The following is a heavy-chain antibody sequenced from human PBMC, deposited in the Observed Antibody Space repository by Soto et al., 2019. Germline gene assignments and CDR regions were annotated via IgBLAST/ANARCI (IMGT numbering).Heavy chain of an antibody. Sequence: SETLSLTCAVSGGSISSGGYSWSWIRQPPGKGLEWIGYIYHSGSTNYNPSLKSRVTISVDTSKNQFSLKLSSVTAADTAVYYCARAREDGYIMYYFDYWGQGTLVTVSS. D-gene: IGHD5-12*01. CDR3: ARAREDGYIMYYFDY. CDR1: GGSISSGGYS. J-gene: IGHJ4*02. V-gene: IGHV4-30-2*01. CDR2: IYHSGST.